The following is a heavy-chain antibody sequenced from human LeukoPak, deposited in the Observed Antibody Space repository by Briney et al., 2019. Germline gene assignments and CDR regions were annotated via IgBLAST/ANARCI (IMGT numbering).Heavy chain of an antibody. Sequence: KTSETLSLTCTVSGGSISSYFWSWIRQRPGKGLEWIGYISYSGSTNYNPSLKSRVTISVDTSKNQFSLKLSSVTAADTAVYYCARGGTYALAWGQGTLVTVSS. D-gene: IGHD3-16*01. J-gene: IGHJ5*02. CDR3: ARGGTYALA. V-gene: IGHV4-59*01. CDR2: ISYSGST. CDR1: GGSISSYF.